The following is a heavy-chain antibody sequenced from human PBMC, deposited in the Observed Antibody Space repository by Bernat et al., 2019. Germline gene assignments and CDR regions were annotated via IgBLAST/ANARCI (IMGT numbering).Heavy chain of an antibody. CDR2: IYYSGST. J-gene: IGHJ4*01. CDR3: ARRGSSGYYLYYFDY. V-gene: IGHV4-39*01. Sequence: QLQLQESGPGLVKPSETLSLTCTVSGGSISSRSYYWGWIRQPPGKGLEWIGSIYYSGSTYYNPSLKSRVTISVDTSKNQFSLKLSSVTDADTAVYYCARRGSSGYYLYYFDYWGHGTLVTVSS. CDR1: GGSISSRSYY. D-gene: IGHD3-22*01.